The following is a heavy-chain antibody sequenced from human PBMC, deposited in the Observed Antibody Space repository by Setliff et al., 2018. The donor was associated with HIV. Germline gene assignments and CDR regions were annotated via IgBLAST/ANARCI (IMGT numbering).Heavy chain of an antibody. J-gene: IGHJ5*02. CDR1: GGSFSGYY. CDR3: ARHSESMVRGVIDSWFDP. V-gene: IGHV4-59*08. Sequence: PSETLSLTCVVYGGSFSGYYWSWIRQPPGKGLERIGYIYYSGSTNYNPSLKSRVTISVDTSKNQFSLKLSSVTAADTAVYYCARHSESMVRGVIDSWFDPWGQGTLVTVSS. D-gene: IGHD3-10*01. CDR2: IYYSGST.